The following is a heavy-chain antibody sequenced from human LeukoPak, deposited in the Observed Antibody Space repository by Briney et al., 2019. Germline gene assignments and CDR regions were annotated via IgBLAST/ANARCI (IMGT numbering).Heavy chain of an antibody. CDR2: IYYSGST. CDR3: ARVQTYYDILTGYRPIYYFDY. D-gene: IGHD3-9*01. CDR1: GGSISSYY. Sequence: PSETLSLTCTVSGGSISSYYWSWIRQPAGKGLEWIGYIYYSGSTNYNPSLKSRVTISVDTSKNQFSLKLSSVTAADTAVYYCARVQTYYDILTGYRPIYYFDYWGQGTLVTVSS. J-gene: IGHJ4*02. V-gene: IGHV4-59*01.